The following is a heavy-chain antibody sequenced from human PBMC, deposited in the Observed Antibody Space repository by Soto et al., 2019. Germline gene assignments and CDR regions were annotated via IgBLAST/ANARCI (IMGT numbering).Heavy chain of an antibody. J-gene: IGHJ4*02. CDR1: GGSFSGYY. CDR2: INHSGST. V-gene: IGHV4-34*01. Sequence: SETLSLTCAVYGGSFSGYYWSWIRQPPGKGLEWVGEINHSGSTNYNPSLKSRVTISVDTSKNQFSLKLSSVTAADTAVYYCVRSFVHYYGSGSYHYWGQGTLVTVSS. CDR3: VRSFVHYYGSGSYHY. D-gene: IGHD3-10*01.